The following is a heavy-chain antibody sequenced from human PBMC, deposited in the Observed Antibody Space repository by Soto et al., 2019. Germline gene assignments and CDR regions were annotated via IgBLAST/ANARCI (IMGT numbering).Heavy chain of an antibody. Sequence: PGESLKISCKGSGYSFTIYWISWVRQMPGKGLEWMGRIDPSDSYTNYSPSFQGHVTISADKSISTAYLQWSSLKASDTAMYYCXRHIVAAAEDYYYGMDVWGQGTTVTVSS. J-gene: IGHJ6*02. CDR3: XRHIVAAAEDYYYGMDV. D-gene: IGHD6-13*01. V-gene: IGHV5-10-1*01. CDR1: GYSFTIYW. CDR2: IDPSDSYT.